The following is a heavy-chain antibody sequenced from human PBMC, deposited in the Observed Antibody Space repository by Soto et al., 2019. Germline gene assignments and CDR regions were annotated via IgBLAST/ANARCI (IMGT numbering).Heavy chain of an antibody. V-gene: IGHV3-9*01. Sequence: GGSLRLSCSGSGFIFSIYAIHWVRQAPGKGLEWVSGISWNSGSIAYADSVKGRFTISRDNAKNSLYLQMNSLTPEDTALYYCAKDFSDIWDYRRDFDYWGQGTLVTVSS. CDR1: GFIFSIYA. J-gene: IGHJ4*02. CDR2: ISWNSGSI. CDR3: AKDFSDIWDYRRDFDY. D-gene: IGHD1-7*01.